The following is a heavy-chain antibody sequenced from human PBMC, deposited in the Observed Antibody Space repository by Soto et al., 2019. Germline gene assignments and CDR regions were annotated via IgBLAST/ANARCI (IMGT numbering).Heavy chain of an antibody. CDR1: GGTFSSYT. V-gene: IGHV1-69*02. Sequence: QVQLVQSGAEVKKPGSSVKVSCKASGGTFSSYTISWVRQAPGQGLEWMGRIIPILGIANYAQKFQGRVTITADKSTSTAYMELSSLRSEDTAVYYCARGGYCSSTSGRDAFDIWGQGTMVTVSS. D-gene: IGHD2-2*01. CDR3: ARGGYCSSTSGRDAFDI. CDR2: IIPILGIA. J-gene: IGHJ3*02.